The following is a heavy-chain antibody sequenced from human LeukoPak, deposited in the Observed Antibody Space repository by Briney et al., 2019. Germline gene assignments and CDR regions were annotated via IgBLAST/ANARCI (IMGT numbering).Heavy chain of an antibody. CDR2: IYSSGST. CDR3: ARQFYYDYVWGTYDY. D-gene: IGHD3-16*01. CDR1: GGSISNYY. J-gene: IGHJ4*02. Sequence: PSETPSLTCTVSGGSISNYYWDWIRQPAGKGLEWIGRIYSSGSTTYNPSLKSRVTMSVDTSKNQFSLKLNSVTAADTAVYYCARQFYYDYVWGTYDYWGQGILVTVSS. V-gene: IGHV4-4*07.